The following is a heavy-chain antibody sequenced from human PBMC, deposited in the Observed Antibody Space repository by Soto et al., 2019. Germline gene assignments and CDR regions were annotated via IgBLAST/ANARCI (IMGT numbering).Heavy chain of an antibody. CDR2: IRSKAYGGTT. V-gene: IGHV3-49*03. CDR3: TRDHYDFWSGYYYLDYFDY. CDR1: GFTFGDYA. D-gene: IGHD3-3*01. J-gene: IGHJ4*02. Sequence: GGSLRLSCTASGFTFGDYAMSWFRQAPGKGLEWVGFIRSKAYGGTTEYAASVKGRFTISRDDSKSIAYLQMNSLKTEDTAVYYCTRDHYDFWSGYYYLDYFDYWGQGTLVTVSS.